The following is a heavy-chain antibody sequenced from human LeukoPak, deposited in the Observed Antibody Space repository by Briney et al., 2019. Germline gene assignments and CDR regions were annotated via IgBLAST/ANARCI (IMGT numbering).Heavy chain of an antibody. J-gene: IGHJ4*02. CDR1: GFTFSSNG. V-gene: IGHV3-30*18. CDR3: AKEARGYSYGYAGDY. D-gene: IGHD5-18*01. CDR2: ISYDGSNK. Sequence: GGSLRLSCAASGFTFSSNGMHWVRQAPGKGLEWVAVISYDGSNKYHADSVKGRFTISRDNSKNTLYLQMNSLRAEDTAVYYCAKEARGYSYGYAGDYWGQGTLVTVS.